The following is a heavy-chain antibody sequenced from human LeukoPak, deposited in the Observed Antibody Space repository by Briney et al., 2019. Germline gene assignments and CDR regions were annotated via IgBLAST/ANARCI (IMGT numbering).Heavy chain of an antibody. Sequence: GGSLRLSCAASGFDFSSYSMNWVRQAPGKGLEWVSAISPWSDYIYYVDSVKGRFTISRDYAKNSLYLQMNSLRAEDTAVYYCARDKANYGGNSFDYWGQGTLVTVSS. CDR3: ARDKANYGGNSFDY. CDR2: ISPWSDYI. V-gene: IGHV3-21*01. J-gene: IGHJ4*02. D-gene: IGHD4-23*01. CDR1: GFDFSSYS.